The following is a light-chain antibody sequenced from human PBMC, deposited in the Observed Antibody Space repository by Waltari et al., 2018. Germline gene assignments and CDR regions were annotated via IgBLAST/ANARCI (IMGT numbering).Light chain of an antibody. CDR3: CSYAGSFVL. CDR2: EVT. J-gene: IGLJ2*01. CDR1: RSDVGNYDL. Sequence: QSALTQPASVSGSPGQSITISCTGSRSDVGNYDLVSWYQQHPGKFPKLLIYEVTKRPAGVSSRCSGSKAGDTASLTISGLQAEDEADYYCCSYAGSFVLFGGGTNLTVL. V-gene: IGLV2-23*02.